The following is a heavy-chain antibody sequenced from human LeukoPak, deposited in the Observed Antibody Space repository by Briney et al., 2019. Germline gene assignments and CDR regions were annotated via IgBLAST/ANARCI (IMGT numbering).Heavy chain of an antibody. Sequence: SETLSLTCTVSGGSISSSSYYWGWFRQPPGEGLVYIGSIYYSGSTYYNPSLKSRVTISVDTSKNQFSLTLSSVTAADTAVYYCARQDYGGNIDYWGQGTLVTVSS. CDR2: IYYSGST. V-gene: IGHV4-39*01. J-gene: IGHJ4*02. CDR3: ARQDYGGNIDY. CDR1: GGSISSSSYY. D-gene: IGHD4-23*01.